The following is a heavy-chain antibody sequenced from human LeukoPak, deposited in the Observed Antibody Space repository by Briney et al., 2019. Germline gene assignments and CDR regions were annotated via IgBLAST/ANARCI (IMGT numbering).Heavy chain of an antibody. CDR2: ISSTSSTM. Sequence: GGSLRLSCAASKFTFSDYYMSWIRQAPGKGLEWVSYISSTSSTMYYADSVKGRFTISRDNAKNSLYLQMNSLRAEDTAIYYCARCGDGLPCDFDYWGQGTLVTVSS. CDR3: ARCGDGLPCDFDY. J-gene: IGHJ4*02. CDR1: KFTFSDYY. V-gene: IGHV3-11*04. D-gene: IGHD3-10*01.